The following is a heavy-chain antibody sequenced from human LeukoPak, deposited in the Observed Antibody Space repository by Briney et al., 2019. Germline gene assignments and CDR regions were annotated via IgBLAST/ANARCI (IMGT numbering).Heavy chain of an antibody. CDR1: GYSFSSAYY. CDR2: IYHSGGT. D-gene: IGHD6-13*01. CDR3: ARDIAAAAFDAFDI. V-gene: IGHV4-38-2*02. J-gene: IGHJ3*02. Sequence: PSETLSLTCTVSGYSFSSAYYWGWIRPPPGKGLEWIGSIYHSGGTYYNPSLKSRVTISVDTSKNQFSLKLSSVTAADTAVYYCARDIAAAAFDAFDIWGQGTMVTVSS.